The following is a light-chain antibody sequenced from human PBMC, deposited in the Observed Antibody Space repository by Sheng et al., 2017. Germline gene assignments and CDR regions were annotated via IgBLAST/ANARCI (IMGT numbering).Light chain of an antibody. Sequence: DIQMTQSTSTLSASVGDRVTITCRASQSISSWLAWYQQKPGKTPKLLIYKASTLESGVPSRFSGSGSGTEFTLSISSLQPDDFATYYCQQYSSYPLAFGPGTKVDIK. CDR1: QSISSW. CDR2: KAS. V-gene: IGKV1-5*03. J-gene: IGKJ3*01. CDR3: QQYSSYPLA.